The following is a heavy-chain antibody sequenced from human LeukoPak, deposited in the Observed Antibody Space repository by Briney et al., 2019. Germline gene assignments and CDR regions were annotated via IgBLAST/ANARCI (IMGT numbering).Heavy chain of an antibody. CDR1: GFTVSSNY. Sequence: QSGGSLRLSCAASGFTVSSNYMSWVRQAPGKGLEWVSVIYSGGSTYYADSVKGRFTISRDNSKNTLYLQMNSLRAEDTAVYYCARDRVNYYYGMDVWGQGTTVTVSS. J-gene: IGHJ6*02. CDR2: IYSGGST. CDR3: ARDRVNYYYGMDV. D-gene: IGHD2-21*01. V-gene: IGHV3-53*01.